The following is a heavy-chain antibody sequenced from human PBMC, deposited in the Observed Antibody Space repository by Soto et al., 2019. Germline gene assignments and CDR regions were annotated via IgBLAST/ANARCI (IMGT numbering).Heavy chain of an antibody. CDR3: VGDRDTTRHMVHGNY. J-gene: IGHJ4*02. V-gene: IGHV3-48*02. CDR1: GFTFSSYA. Sequence: EVQLVESGGGLVQPGGSLRLSCAASGFTFSSYAMNWVRQAPGKGLEWVSYISSGGSYIYYADSVKGRFTVSRDNAKNSLYLQMNSLRDEDTAKYHWVGDRDTTRHMVHGNYWGQGTLVTVSS. CDR2: ISSGGSYI. D-gene: IGHD3-10*01.